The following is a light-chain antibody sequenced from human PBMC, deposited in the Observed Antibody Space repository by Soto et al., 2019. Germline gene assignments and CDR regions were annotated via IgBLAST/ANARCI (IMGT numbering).Light chain of an antibody. V-gene: IGLV2-11*01. CDR1: SSDVGGYNY. CDR3: CSYAGSYTQV. CDR2: DVT. J-gene: IGLJ3*02. Sequence: QSALTQPRSVSGSPGQSVTISCTGTSSDVGGYNYVSWYQQYPGKAPKPMIYDVTKRPSGVPDRFSGSKSGNTASPTISGLQAEDEADYYCCSYAGSYTQVFGGGTKVTVL.